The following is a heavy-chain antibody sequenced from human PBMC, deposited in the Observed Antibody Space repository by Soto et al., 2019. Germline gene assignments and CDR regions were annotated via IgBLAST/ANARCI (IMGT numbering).Heavy chain of an antibody. CDR1: GGSFSGYY. V-gene: IGHV4-34*01. CDR3: ARRASPSMTTVTKFDY. D-gene: IGHD4-17*01. J-gene: IGHJ4*02. CDR2: INHSGST. Sequence: PSETLSLTCAVYGGSFSGYYWSWIRQPPGKGLEWIGEINHSGSTNYNPSLKSRVTISVDTSKNQFSLKLSSVTAADTAVYYCARRASPSMTTVTKFDYWGQGTLVTVSS.